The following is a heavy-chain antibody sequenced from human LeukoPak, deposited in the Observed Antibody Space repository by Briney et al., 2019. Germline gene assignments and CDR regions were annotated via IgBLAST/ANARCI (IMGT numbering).Heavy chain of an antibody. V-gene: IGHV3-53*01. Sequence: GGTLRLSCAASGFTFSIYGMGWVRQAPGKGLEWVSFIYSGGKTHSSDSVKGRFTISRDNSKNTLYLQMSSLRAEDTAIYYCARRAGEYSHPYDHWGQGTLVTVSS. J-gene: IGHJ4*02. CDR1: GFTFSIYG. CDR3: ARRAGEYSHPYDH. D-gene: IGHD2-15*01. CDR2: IYSGGKT.